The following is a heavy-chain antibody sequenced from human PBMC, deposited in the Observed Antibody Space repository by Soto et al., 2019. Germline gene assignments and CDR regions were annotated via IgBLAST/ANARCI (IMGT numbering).Heavy chain of an antibody. V-gene: IGHV6-1*01. J-gene: IGHJ2*01. Sequence: QAQMQQSGPGLVKPSQTLSLICGISGDSVSSATATWSWIRQSPSRGLEWLGRTYYRSKWDIDYALSVKSRMVITPDISKNQLSLQLNSVTPEDSAVYFCARDSSGFPWYFDLWGHGTVVTVSS. CDR1: GDSVSSATAT. D-gene: IGHD3-22*01. CDR2: TYYRSKWDI. CDR3: ARDSSGFPWYFDL.